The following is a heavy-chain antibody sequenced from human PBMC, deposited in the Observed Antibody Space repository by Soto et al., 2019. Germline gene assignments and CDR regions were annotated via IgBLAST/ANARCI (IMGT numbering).Heavy chain of an antibody. Sequence: SQTLSLTCAISGDRVSSNSAAWNWIRQSPSRGLEWLGRTYYRSKWYNDYAVSVKSRITINPDTSKNQFSLQLNSVTPEDTAVYYCAKYSSRSGSSEWFDPWGQGTLVTVSS. V-gene: IGHV6-1*01. CDR2: TYYRSKWYN. J-gene: IGHJ5*02. D-gene: IGHD6-13*01. CDR3: AKYSSRSGSSEWFDP. CDR1: GDRVSSNSAA.